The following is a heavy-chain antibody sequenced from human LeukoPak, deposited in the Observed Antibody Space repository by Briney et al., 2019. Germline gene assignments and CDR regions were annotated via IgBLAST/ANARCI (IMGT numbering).Heavy chain of an antibody. J-gene: IGHJ5*02. V-gene: IGHV3-23*01. CDR2: ISGSGGST. D-gene: IGHD2-15*01. CDR1: GFTFSSYA. CDR3: ARCRSGGTLMNWFDP. Sequence: PGGSLRLSCAASGFTFSSYAMSWVRQAPGKGLEWVSAISGSGGSTYYADSVKGRFTTSRDNSKNALYLQMNSLRAEDTAVYYCARCRSGGTLMNWFDPWGQGTLVTVSS.